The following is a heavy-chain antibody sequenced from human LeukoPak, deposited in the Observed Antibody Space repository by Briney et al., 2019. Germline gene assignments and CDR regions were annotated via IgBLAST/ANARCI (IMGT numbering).Heavy chain of an antibody. Sequence: PSGTLSLTCAVSGGSISSSNWWSWVRQPPGKGLEWIGEINHNGNTNYNPSLKSRVTISVDTSKNQFSLKLSSVTAADTAVYYCARGRRGSGWYGYWGQGTLVTVSS. V-gene: IGHV4-4*02. CDR1: GGSISSSNW. CDR3: ARGRRGSGWYGY. CDR2: INHNGNT. D-gene: IGHD6-19*01. J-gene: IGHJ4*02.